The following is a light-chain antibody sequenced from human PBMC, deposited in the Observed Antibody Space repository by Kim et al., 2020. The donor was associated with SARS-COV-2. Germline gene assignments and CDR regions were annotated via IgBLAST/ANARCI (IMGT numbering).Light chain of an antibody. Sequence: SPGERAPLSCRASQSVSSTCLAWYQQKPGQAPRLLIYGASSRATGIPDRFSGSGSGTDFTLTISRLEPEDFAVYYCQQYGSSPWTFGQGTKVDIK. CDR2: GAS. V-gene: IGKV3-20*01. CDR1: QSVSSTC. CDR3: QQYGSSPWT. J-gene: IGKJ1*01.